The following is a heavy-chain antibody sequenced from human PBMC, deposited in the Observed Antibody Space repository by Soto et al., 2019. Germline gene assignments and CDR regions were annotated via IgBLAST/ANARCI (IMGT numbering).Heavy chain of an antibody. CDR3: AREIRIAAAGIGGEDY. D-gene: IGHD6-13*01. Sequence: PGGSLRLSCAASGFTFSSYAMHWVRQAPGKGLEWVAVISYDGSNKYYADSVKGRFTISRDNSKNTLYLQMNSLRAEDTAVYYCAREIRIAAAGIGGEDYWGQGTLVTVSS. J-gene: IGHJ4*02. CDR1: GFTFSSYA. CDR2: ISYDGSNK. V-gene: IGHV3-30-3*01.